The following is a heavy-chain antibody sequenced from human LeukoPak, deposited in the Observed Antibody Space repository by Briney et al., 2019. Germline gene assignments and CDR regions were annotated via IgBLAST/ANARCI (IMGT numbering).Heavy chain of an antibody. Sequence: GRSLRLSCAASGFTFSSYGMHWVRQAPGKGLEWVAVISYDGSNKYYADSVKGRFTISRDNSKNTLYLQMNSLRAEDTAVYCCAKDEVVVVPAAIPLLDYWGQGTLVTVSS. CDR2: ISYDGSNK. CDR3: AKDEVVVVPAAIPLLDY. J-gene: IGHJ4*02. CDR1: GFTFSSYG. D-gene: IGHD2-2*01. V-gene: IGHV3-30*18.